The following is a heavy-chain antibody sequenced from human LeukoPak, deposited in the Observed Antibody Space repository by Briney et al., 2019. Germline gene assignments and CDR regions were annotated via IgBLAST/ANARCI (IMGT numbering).Heavy chain of an antibody. V-gene: IGHV1-69*05. CDR2: SIPIFGAT. Sequence: ASVKVSCKASGSTFSNYAISWVRQAPGQGLEWMGGSIPIFGATKYAQKFQGRVTIATDESTSTAYMELSSLRSEDTAVYYCARGRWLQLYYMDVWGKGTTVTVSS. J-gene: IGHJ6*03. CDR3: ARGRWLQLYYMDV. D-gene: IGHD5-24*01. CDR1: GSTFSNYA.